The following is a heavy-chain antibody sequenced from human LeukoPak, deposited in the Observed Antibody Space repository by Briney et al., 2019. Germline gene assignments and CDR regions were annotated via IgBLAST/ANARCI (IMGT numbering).Heavy chain of an antibody. D-gene: IGHD3-22*01. Sequence: PGGSLRLSCAASGFTFSSYAMSWVRQAPGKGLEWVSAISGSGGSTYYADSVKGRFTISRDNSKNTLYLQMNSLRAEDTAVYYCAKDSYPPNYYDSSGYYGYWGQGTLVTVS. CDR2: ISGSGGST. V-gene: IGHV3-23*01. CDR1: GFTFSSYA. J-gene: IGHJ4*02. CDR3: AKDSYPPNYYDSSGYYGY.